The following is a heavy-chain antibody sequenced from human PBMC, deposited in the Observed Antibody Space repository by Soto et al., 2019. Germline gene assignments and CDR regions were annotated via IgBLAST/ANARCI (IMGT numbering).Heavy chain of an antibody. CDR3: AKELPNSSGWLVGVDY. V-gene: IGHV3-30*18. J-gene: IGHJ4*02. CDR2: ISYDGSNK. Sequence: GGSLRLSCAASGFTFSSYGMHWVRQAPGKGLEWVAVISYDGSNKYYADSVKGRFTISRDNSKNTLYLQMNSLRAEDTAVYYCAKELPNSSGWLVGVDYWGQGTLVTVSS. CDR1: GFTFSSYG. D-gene: IGHD6-19*01.